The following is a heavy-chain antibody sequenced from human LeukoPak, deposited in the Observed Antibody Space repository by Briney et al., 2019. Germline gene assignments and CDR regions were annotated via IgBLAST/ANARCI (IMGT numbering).Heavy chain of an antibody. V-gene: IGHV3-21*01. CDR2: ITSSSSYI. CDR3: ARGSTYSSGWYTGFDY. D-gene: IGHD6-19*01. J-gene: IGHJ4*02. Sequence: PGGSLRLSCAASGFTFSTYSMNWVRQAPGEGLEWVSSITSSSSYIYYADSVKGRFTISRDNAKKSVYLQMNSLRAEDTAVYYCARGSTYSSGWYTGFDYWGQGTLVTVSS. CDR1: GFTFSTYS.